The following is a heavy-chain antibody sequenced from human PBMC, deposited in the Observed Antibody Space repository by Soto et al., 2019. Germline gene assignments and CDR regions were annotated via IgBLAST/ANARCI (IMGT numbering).Heavy chain of an antibody. D-gene: IGHD2-2*01. CDR3: ARVQCRSTNCYSRPYD. V-gene: IGHV1-18*01. J-gene: IGHJ4*02. CDR1: VYAFIRYG. CDR2: ISAYNGNT. Sequence: QVQLVQSGAEVKKPGASVKVSCKASVYAFIRYGISWVRQAPGQGLEWMGWISAYNGNTYSAPKFLGRVTVTTDTSAGTAYMELGSLRSYDTAVYYCARVQCRSTNCYSRPYDWGQGNLLTVSS.